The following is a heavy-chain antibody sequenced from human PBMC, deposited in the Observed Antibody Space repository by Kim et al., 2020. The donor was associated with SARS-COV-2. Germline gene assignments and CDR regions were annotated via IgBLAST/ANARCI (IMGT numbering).Heavy chain of an antibody. CDR2: IKQDGSEK. J-gene: IGHJ4*02. Sequence: GGSLRLSCAASGFTFSSYWMSWVRQAPGKGLEWVANIKQDGSEKYYVDSVKGRFTISRDNAKNSLYLQMNSLRAEDTAVYYCAQQGGYSYGYSVYWGQGTLVTVSS. CDR1: GFTFSSYW. CDR3: AQQGGYSYGYSVY. D-gene: IGHD5-18*01. V-gene: IGHV3-7*03.